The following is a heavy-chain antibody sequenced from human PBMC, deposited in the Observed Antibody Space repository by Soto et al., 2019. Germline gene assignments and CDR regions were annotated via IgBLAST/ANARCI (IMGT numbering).Heavy chain of an antibody. V-gene: IGHV4-59*01. J-gene: IGHJ4*02. Sequence: PSETLSLTCTVSGGSISSYYWSWIRQPPGKGLEWIGYIYYSGSTNYNPSLKSRVTISVDTSKNQFSLKLSSVTAADTAVYYCARGRTYYYDSSGYYYPYYFDDWGQGTLVTVSS. CDR1: GGSISSYY. D-gene: IGHD3-22*01. CDR2: IYYSGST. CDR3: ARGRTYYYDSSGYYYPYYFDD.